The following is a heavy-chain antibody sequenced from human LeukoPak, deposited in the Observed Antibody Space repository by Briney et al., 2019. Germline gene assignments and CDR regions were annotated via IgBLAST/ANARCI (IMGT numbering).Heavy chain of an antibody. CDR3: ARGEYYYDSSGYEAPIDY. Sequence: SVKVSCKASGGTFSSYAISWVRQAPGQGLAWMGRIIPILGIANYAQKFQGRVTITADKSTSTAYMELSSLRSEDTAVYYCARGEYYYDSSGYEAPIDYWGQGTLVTVSS. CDR2: IIPILGIA. J-gene: IGHJ4*02. V-gene: IGHV1-69*04. D-gene: IGHD3-22*01. CDR1: GGTFSSYA.